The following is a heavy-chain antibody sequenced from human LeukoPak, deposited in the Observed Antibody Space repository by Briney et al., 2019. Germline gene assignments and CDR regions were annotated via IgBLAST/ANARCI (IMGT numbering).Heavy chain of an antibody. CDR2: SSGSGDSA. CDR1: GFTVSHYY. V-gene: IGHV3-23*01. Sequence: PGGSLRLSCAASGFTVSHYYMTWVRQAPGEGLEWVSASSGSGDSADYADAVKGRFTISRDNSKSTLYLQMTSLRVDDTAVYYCAKRATAGGFDSWGQGTLVTVSS. CDR3: AKRATAGGFDS. J-gene: IGHJ4*02. D-gene: IGHD6-13*01.